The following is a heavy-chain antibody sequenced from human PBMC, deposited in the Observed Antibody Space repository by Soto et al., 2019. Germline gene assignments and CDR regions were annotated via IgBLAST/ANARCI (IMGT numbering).Heavy chain of an antibody. CDR1: GFTFSSYW. D-gene: IGHD2-2*01. Sequence: EVQLVESGGGLVQPGGSLRLSCAASGFTFSSYWMHWVRQAPGKGLVWVSRINSDGSSTSYADSVKGRFTISRDNAKNTLYLQMNSLRAEDTAVYYCARDEYCSSTSCRWANNYYMDVLGKGTTVTVSS. CDR2: INSDGSST. CDR3: ARDEYCSSTSCRWANNYYMDV. V-gene: IGHV3-74*01. J-gene: IGHJ6*03.